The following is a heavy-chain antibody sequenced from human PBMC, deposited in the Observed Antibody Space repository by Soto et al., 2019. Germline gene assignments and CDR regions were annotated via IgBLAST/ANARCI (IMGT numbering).Heavy chain of an antibody. Sequence: PSQTLSLTCAISGDSVSSNSVVWNWIRQSPSRGLEWLGRTYYRSQWYYDYAVSVKSRISINPDTSKHQFSLQLNSLTPEDTAVYYCAREGMYQNYYYYGMDVWGQGTTVTVSS. J-gene: IGHJ6*02. CDR3: AREGMYQNYYYYGMDV. D-gene: IGHD2-2*01. V-gene: IGHV6-1*01. CDR2: TYYRSQWYY. CDR1: GDSVSSNSVV.